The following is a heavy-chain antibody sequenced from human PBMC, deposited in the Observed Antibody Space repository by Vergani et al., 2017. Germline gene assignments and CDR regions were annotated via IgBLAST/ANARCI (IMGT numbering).Heavy chain of an antibody. D-gene: IGHD3-10*01. CDR3: ARVNYYGSGTYVDP. V-gene: IGHV3-66*02. J-gene: IGHJ5*02. CDR1: GSTVSGNY. Sequence: ELQLVESGGGLVQPGGSLRLFCAASGSTVSGNYMTWVRQAPGKGLEWVSHIYRGDETYYADSVKVRVTISRDTSKNTLHLQINNLRVEDTAVYYCARVNYYGSGTYVDPWGQGTLVTVSS. CDR2: IYRGDET.